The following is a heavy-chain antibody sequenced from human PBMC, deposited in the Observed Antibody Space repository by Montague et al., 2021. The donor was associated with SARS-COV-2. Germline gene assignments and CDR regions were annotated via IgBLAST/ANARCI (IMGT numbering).Heavy chain of an antibody. CDR3: ARIGGWSGGY. V-gene: IGHV4-30-4*08. J-gene: IGHJ4*02. CDR1: GGSISGDNYY. Sequence: TLSLTCTVSGGSISGDNYYWTWIRQHPGKGLEWIAYIYYTGXTXYXXSLQSRLRTSLDTSKNQFSLTLASVTAADTAVYYCARIGGWSGGYWGQGTLVTVSS. D-gene: IGHD2-8*02. CDR2: IYYTGXT.